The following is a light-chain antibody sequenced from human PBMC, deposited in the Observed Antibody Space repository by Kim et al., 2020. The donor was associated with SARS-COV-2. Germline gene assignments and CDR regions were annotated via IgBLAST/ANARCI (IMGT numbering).Light chain of an antibody. CDR2: EVS. V-gene: IGLV2-23*02. J-gene: IGLJ2*01. CDR1: SSDVGSYNL. CDR3: CSYAGSSTPVVV. Sequence: SITISCTGTSSDVGSYNLVSWYQQHPGKAPKLMIYEVSKRPSGVSNRFSGSKSGNTASLTISGLQAEDEADYYCCSYAGSSTPVVVFGGGTQLTVL.